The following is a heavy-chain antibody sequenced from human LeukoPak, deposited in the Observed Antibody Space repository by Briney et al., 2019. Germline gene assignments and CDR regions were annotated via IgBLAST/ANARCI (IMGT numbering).Heavy chain of an antibody. V-gene: IGHV4-4*07. CDR3: ARGIVVVPYFDS. CDR1: GGSISNYY. J-gene: IGHJ4*02. Sequence: SETLSLTCTVSGGSISNYYWSWIRQPAGKGLEWIGRIYTSGSTNYNPSLKSRVTMSVDTSKNQFSLKLSSVTAADTAVYYCARGIVVVPYFDSWGQGTLVTVSS. CDR2: IYTSGST. D-gene: IGHD3-22*01.